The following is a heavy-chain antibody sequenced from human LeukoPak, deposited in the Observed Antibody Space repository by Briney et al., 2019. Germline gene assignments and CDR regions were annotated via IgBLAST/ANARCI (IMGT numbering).Heavy chain of an antibody. Sequence: PSETLSLTCSVAGGSISSYYWTWIRQPPGRRLEWVGHIYSSGSTNYNPSLKSRATMSVDTSRDQFSLKLSSVNATDTDVYYCARGDYYHYYYMDVWGKGNTVTVSS. CDR3: ARGDYYHYYYMDV. J-gene: IGHJ6*03. CDR2: IYSSGST. V-gene: IGHV4-4*07. CDR1: GGSISSYY.